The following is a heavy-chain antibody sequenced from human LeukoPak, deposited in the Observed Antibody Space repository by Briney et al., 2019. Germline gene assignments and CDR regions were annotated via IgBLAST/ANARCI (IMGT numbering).Heavy chain of an antibody. CDR1: GFTFSSYS. V-gene: IGHV3-21*01. J-gene: IGHJ4*02. CDR2: ISGSSSYI. CDR3: ARAKPKNMVRGLIMRRESRYYFDY. D-gene: IGHD3-10*01. Sequence: PGGSLRLSCAASGFTFSSYSMNWVRQAPGKGLEWVSSISGSSSYIYYADSVKGRFTISRDNAKNSLYLQMNSLRAEDTAVYYCARAKPKNMVRGLIMRRESRYYFDYWGQGTLVTVSS.